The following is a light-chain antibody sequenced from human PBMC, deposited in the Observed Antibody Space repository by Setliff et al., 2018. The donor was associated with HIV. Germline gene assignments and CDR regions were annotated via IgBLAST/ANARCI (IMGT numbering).Light chain of an antibody. V-gene: IGLV2-14*01. J-gene: IGLJ3*02. CDR2: EVI. CDR3: SSYKTGNTLV. CDR1: SSDIGVSKY. Sequence: QSVLTQPAPVSGSPGQSITISCTGTSSDIGVSKYVSWYQQHPGRAPKLMIFEVINRPSGVSDRFSGSKSGNTASLTISGPQAEDEADYYCSSYKTGNTLVFGGGTKVTVL.